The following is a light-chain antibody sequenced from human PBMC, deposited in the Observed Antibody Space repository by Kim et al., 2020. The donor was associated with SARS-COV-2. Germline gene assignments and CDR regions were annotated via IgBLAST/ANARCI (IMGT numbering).Light chain of an antibody. Sequence: GQAITISCTGTSRDVGGYDRVSWYQQHPGTAPKLMIYEVTKRPSGVSDRFSGSKSGNTASLTISGLQAEDEADYYCCSYAGSSTFLFGGGTQLTVL. CDR2: EVT. J-gene: IGLJ2*01. V-gene: IGLV2-23*02. CDR1: SRDVGGYDR. CDR3: CSYAGSSTFL.